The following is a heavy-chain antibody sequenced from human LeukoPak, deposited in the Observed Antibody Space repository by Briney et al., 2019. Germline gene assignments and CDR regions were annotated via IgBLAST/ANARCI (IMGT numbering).Heavy chain of an antibody. V-gene: IGHV4-31*03. CDR2: IYYSGST. J-gene: IGHJ5*02. Sequence: SQTLSLTCTVSGVSISSGGYYWRWIRQHPGKGLEWIGYIYYSGSTCYNPSLKSRVTISVDTSKNQFSLKLSSVTAADTAVYYCATGYCSSTSCPHNWFDPWGQGTLVTVSS. CDR1: GVSISSGGYY. D-gene: IGHD2-2*01. CDR3: ATGYCSSTSCPHNWFDP.